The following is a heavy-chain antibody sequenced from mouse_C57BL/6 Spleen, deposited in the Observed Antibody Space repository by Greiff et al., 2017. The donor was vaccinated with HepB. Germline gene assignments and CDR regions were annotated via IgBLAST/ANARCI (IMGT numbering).Heavy chain of an antibody. CDR2: IYPRSGNT. J-gene: IGHJ4*01. CDR1: GYTFTSYG. Sequence: QVQLQQSGAELARPGASVKLSCKASGYTFTSYGISWVKQRTGQGLEWIGEIYPRSGNTYYNEKFKGKATLTADKSSSTAYMELRSLTSEDSAVYFCARSEGIDYGNAMDYWGQGTSVTVSS. CDR3: ARSEGIDYGNAMDY. D-gene: IGHD1-1*01. V-gene: IGHV1-81*01.